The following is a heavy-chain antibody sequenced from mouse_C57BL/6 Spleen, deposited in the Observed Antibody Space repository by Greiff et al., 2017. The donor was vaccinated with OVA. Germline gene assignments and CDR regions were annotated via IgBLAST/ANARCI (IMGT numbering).Heavy chain of an antibody. V-gene: IGHV1-55*01. Sequence: VQLQQPGAELVKPGASVKMSCKASGYTFTSYWITWVKQRPGQGLEWIGDIYPGSGSTNYNEKFKSKATLTVDTSSGTAYMQLSSLTSEDSAVYYCARRGNYAVVTNWYFDVWGTGTTVTVSS. CDR2: IYPGSGST. CDR3: ARRGNYAVVTNWYFDV. CDR1: GYTFTSYW. D-gene: IGHD1-1*01. J-gene: IGHJ1*03.